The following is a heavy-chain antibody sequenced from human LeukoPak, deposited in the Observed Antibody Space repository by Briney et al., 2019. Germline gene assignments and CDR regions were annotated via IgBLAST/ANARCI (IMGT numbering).Heavy chain of an antibody. J-gene: IGHJ6*02. CDR2: ISSSSSYI. CDR1: GFTFSSYS. V-gene: IGHV3-21*01. D-gene: IGHD1-26*01. Sequence: GGSLRLSCAASGFTFSSYSMNWVRQAPGKGLEWVSSISSSSSYIYYADSVKGRFTISRDNAKNSLYLQMNSLRAEDTAVYYCARDLGATFSYSMDVWGQGTAVTVSS. CDR3: ARDLGATFSYSMDV.